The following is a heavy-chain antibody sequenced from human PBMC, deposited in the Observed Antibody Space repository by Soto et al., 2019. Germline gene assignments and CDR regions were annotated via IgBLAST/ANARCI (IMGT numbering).Heavy chain of an antibody. D-gene: IGHD6-19*01. V-gene: IGHV3-30*18. CDR2: ISYDGSNK. CDR3: VKDGSSGWPYYYGMDV. Sequence: GGSLRLSCAASGFTFSSYGMHWVRQAPGKGLEWVAVISYDGSNKYYADSVKGRFSISRDNSKNTLYLQMSSLRAGDTAVYYCVKDGSSGWPYYYGMDVWGQGTTVTVSS. J-gene: IGHJ6*02. CDR1: GFTFSSYG.